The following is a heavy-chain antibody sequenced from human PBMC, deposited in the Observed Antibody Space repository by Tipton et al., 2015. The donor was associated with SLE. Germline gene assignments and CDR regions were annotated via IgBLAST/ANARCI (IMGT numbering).Heavy chain of an antibody. V-gene: IGHV3-30*02. CDR2: IQYDGSNI. D-gene: IGHD2-15*01. J-gene: IGHJ4*02. CDR3: ANIRARYCTGGSCYKPDY. CDR1: GFIFSTYG. Sequence: SLRLSCAASGFIFSTYGMHWVRQAPGKGLKWVAFIQYDGSNIYYADSVKGRFTISRDNSKGTLSLQMNSLRPEDTAVYYCANIRARYCTGGSCYKPDYWGQGTLVTVSS.